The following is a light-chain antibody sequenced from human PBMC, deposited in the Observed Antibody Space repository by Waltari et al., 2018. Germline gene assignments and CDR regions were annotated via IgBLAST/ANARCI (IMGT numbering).Light chain of an antibody. J-gene: IGKJ1*01. CDR1: QSVSSN. Sequence: ETVMTQSPATLSVSPGERATLSCRARQSVSSNLAWYQQKPGQAPRLLIYGASTRATGIPARFSGSGSGTEFTLTISSLQSEDFAVYYCQQYNNWPPRTFGQGTKVEIK. CDR2: GAS. CDR3: QQYNNWPPRT. V-gene: IGKV3-15*01.